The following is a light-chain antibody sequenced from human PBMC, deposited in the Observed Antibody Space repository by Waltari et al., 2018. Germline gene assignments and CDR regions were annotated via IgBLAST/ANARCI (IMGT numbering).Light chain of an antibody. CDR3: QQRANWPPVT. CDR1: QSVNRY. CDR2: DAS. Sequence: DIVLTQSPGTLSLSPGERATLSCRASQSVNRYLAWYQHKPGQAPRLLIYDASNRATGIPARFMGSGSGTDFTLTISSLEPEDFAVYYCQQRANWPPVTFGQGTRLEIK. V-gene: IGKV3-11*01. J-gene: IGKJ5*01.